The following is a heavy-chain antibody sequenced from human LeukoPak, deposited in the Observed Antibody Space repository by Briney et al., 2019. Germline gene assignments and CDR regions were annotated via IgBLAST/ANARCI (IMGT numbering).Heavy chain of an antibody. D-gene: IGHD2-21*02. CDR1: GFTFSSYS. CDR3: VRGPNCGGDCYSSDAFDI. J-gene: IGHJ3*02. CDR2: VSSSSSYI. V-gene: IGHV3-21*01. Sequence: RGSPRLSCAASGFTFSSYSMNWVRQAPGKGLEWVSSVSSSSSYIYYADSVKGRFTISRDNAKNSLYLQMNSLRAEDTALYYCVRGPNCGGDCYSSDAFDIWGQGTMVTVSS.